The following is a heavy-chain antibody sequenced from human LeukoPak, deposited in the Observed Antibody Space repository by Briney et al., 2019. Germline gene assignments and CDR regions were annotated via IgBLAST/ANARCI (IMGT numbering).Heavy chain of an antibody. V-gene: IGHV4-59*07. CDR1: GGSFTNYY. D-gene: IGHD3-22*01. CDR3: ARHYFDSGAYYAIDAFTV. J-gene: IGHJ3*01. CDR2: IYYRGST. Sequence: SDTLSLTCTVSGGSFTNYYWSWIRQPHGMGMEWIGYIYYRGSTNYNPSLKSRVTISLDTSRNQFSLKLTSVTPADTAVYYCARHYFDSGAYYAIDAFTVWGRGTMVTVSS.